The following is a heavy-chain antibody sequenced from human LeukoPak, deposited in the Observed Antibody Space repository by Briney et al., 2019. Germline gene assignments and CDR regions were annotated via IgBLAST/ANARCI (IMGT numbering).Heavy chain of an antibody. CDR2: IYYSGGT. J-gene: IGHJ4*02. D-gene: IGHD3-10*01. CDR1: GGSISSYY. CDR3: ARHYGP. Sequence: PSETLSPTCTVSGGSISSYYWGWIRQPPGKGLEWIGSIYYSGGTYYNPSLKSRVTISVDTSKNQFSLKLNSVTATDTAVYYCARHYGPWGQGTLVTVSS. V-gene: IGHV4-39*01.